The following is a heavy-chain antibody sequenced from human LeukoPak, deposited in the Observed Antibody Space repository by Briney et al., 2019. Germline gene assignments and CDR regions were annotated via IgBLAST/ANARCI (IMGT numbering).Heavy chain of an antibody. J-gene: IGHJ3*02. D-gene: IGHD5-18*01. Sequence: GGSLRLSCAASGFTFSSYAMNWVRQAPGKGLEWVSGISGSGGTTYYADSVTGRVTISRDNSKNTLYLQMNSLRAEDTAVYYCAKALGYRYGPNDAFDIWGQGTMVTVSS. CDR1: GFTFSSYA. CDR3: AKALGYRYGPNDAFDI. V-gene: IGHV3-23*01. CDR2: ISGSGGTT.